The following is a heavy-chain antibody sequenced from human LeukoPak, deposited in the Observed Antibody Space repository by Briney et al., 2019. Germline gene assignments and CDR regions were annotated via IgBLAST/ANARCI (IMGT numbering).Heavy chain of an antibody. D-gene: IGHD6-19*01. J-gene: IGHJ4*02. CDR3: ARDLIAVAGTWVGY. CDR1: GYSISSGYY. Sequence: SETLSLTCTVSGYSISSGYYWGWIRQPPGKGLEWIGSIYYSGSTYYNPSLKSRVTISVDTSKNQFSLKLSSVTAADTAVYYCARDLIAVAGTWVGYWGQGTLVTVSS. V-gene: IGHV4-38-2*02. CDR2: IYYSGST.